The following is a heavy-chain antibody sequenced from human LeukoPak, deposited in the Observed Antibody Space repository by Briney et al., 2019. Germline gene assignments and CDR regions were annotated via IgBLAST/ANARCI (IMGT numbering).Heavy chain of an antibody. CDR3: ARAGGQEMATVNWFDP. CDR2: INPSGGST. D-gene: IGHD5-24*01. Sequence: GASVKVSCKAPGYTFTSYYMHWVRQAPGQGLEWMGIINPSGGSTSYAQKFQGRVTMTRDMSTSTVYMELSSLRSEDTAVYYCARAGGQEMATVNWFDPWGQGTLVTVSS. J-gene: IGHJ5*02. V-gene: IGHV1-46*01. CDR1: GYTFTSYY.